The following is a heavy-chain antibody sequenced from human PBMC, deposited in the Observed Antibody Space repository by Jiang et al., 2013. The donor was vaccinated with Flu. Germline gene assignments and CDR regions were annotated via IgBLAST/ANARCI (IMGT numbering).Heavy chain of an antibody. CDR2: IYHSGST. Sequence: ETLSLTCTVSGGSISSYYWSWIRQPPGKGLEWIGEIYHSGSTNYNPSLKSRVTISVDKSRNRFSLKLGSVTAADTAVYYCARALDIYSTRSNWFDPWGQGTLVTVSS. CDR3: ARALDIYSTRSNWFDP. CDR1: GGSISSYY. J-gene: IGHJ5*02. D-gene: IGHD6-13*01. V-gene: IGHV4-59*08.